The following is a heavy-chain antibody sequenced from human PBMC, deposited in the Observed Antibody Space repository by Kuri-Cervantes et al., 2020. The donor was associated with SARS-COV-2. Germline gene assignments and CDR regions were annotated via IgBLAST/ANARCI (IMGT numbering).Heavy chain of an antibody. CDR2: IYSCGST. CDR1: GFTVSSNY. CDR3: AKDSGYQLHYVYYYYGMDV. J-gene: IGHJ6*02. Sequence: GGSLRLSCAASGFTVSSNYMSWVRQAPGKGLEWVSVIYSCGSTYYADSVKGRFAISRDNSKNTLYLQMNSLRAEDTAVYYCAKDSGYQLHYVYYYYGMDVWGQGTTVTVSS. D-gene: IGHD2-2*01. V-gene: IGHV3-53*01.